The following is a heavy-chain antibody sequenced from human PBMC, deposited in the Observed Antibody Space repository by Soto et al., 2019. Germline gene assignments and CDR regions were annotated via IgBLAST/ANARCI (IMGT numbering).Heavy chain of an antibody. J-gene: IGHJ4*02. D-gene: IGHD2-2*01. CDR3: ATALGCRSTSCTLDY. Sequence: QVQLVQSGAEVKKPGSSVKVSCKASGGTFGSYAFSWVRQAPGQGLEWMGGIIPVSGAAHYAQKFQGRVTMTADESTSTAYMALSSLSSQDTAVYYCATALGCRSTSCTLDYWGQGTRVIVSS. V-gene: IGHV1-69*01. CDR1: GGTFGSYA. CDR2: IIPVSGAA.